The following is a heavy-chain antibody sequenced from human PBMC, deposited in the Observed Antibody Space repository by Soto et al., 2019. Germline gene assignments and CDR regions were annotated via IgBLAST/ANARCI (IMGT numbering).Heavy chain of an antibody. Sequence: SETLSLTCTVSGGSISSGGYYWSWIRQHPGKGLEWIGYIYYSGSTYYNPSLKSRVTISVDTSKNQFSLKLSSVTAADTAVYYCARGVGYYDFWSGYYYAFDIWGQGTMVTVSS. D-gene: IGHD3-3*01. CDR2: IYYSGST. V-gene: IGHV4-31*03. CDR1: GGSISSGGYY. J-gene: IGHJ3*02. CDR3: ARGVGYYDFWSGYYYAFDI.